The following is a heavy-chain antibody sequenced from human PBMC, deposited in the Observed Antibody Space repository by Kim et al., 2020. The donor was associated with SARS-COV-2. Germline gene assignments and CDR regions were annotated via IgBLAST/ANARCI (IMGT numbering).Heavy chain of an antibody. Sequence: GGSLRLSCAASGFTFSSYAMHWVRQAPGKGLEWVALISYDGSNKYYVDSVKGRFTISRDNSKNTLYLQMNSLRAEDTAVYYCARAGGSYFDYWGQGTLVT. D-gene: IGHD1-26*01. J-gene: IGHJ4*02. CDR3: ARAGGSYFDY. V-gene: IGHV3-30*04. CDR1: GFTFSSYA. CDR2: ISYDGSNK.